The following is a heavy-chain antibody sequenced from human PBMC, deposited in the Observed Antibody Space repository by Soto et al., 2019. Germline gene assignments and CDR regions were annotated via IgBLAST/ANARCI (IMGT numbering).Heavy chain of an antibody. CDR3: ARGGGVGVAGSAAFDM. D-gene: IGHD3-3*01. CDR2: INPATGAA. CDR1: GYPVTAYY. Sequence: QLHLVQSGAVVKKPGASVTVSCSASGYPVTAYYMHWVRQAPGRGLEWMGGINPATGAAKYTKTFQVRVTMARDSSTITVFMELSCLTSEDSAVFYCARGGGVGVAGSAAFDMWGQGTLVTVSS. V-gene: IGHV1-2*02. J-gene: IGHJ3*02.